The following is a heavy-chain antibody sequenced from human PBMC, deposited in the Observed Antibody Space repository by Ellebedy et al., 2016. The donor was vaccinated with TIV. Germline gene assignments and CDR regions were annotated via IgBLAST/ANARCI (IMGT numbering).Heavy chain of an antibody. D-gene: IGHD6-19*01. CDR3: AKVKQWLAMLFDY. CDR2: ISNSGESA. Sequence: GESLKISXAASGFTFSTFDMSWGRQAPGMGLEWVSAISNSGESAYYADSVKGRFTISRDNSKNTLYLQMNSLRAEDTAVYYCAKVKQWLAMLFDYWGQGTLVTVSS. V-gene: IGHV3-23*01. J-gene: IGHJ4*02. CDR1: GFTFSTFD.